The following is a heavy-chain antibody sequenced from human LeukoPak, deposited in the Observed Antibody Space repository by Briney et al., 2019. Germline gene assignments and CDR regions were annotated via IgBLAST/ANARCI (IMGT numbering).Heavy chain of an antibody. D-gene: IGHD3-10*01. CDR3: AKGGLWFGELSSLAGFLDY. CDR2: ISYDGSNK. J-gene: IGHJ4*02. V-gene: IGHV3-30*18. CDR1: GFTFSSYG. Sequence: GGSLRLSCAASGFTFSSYGMHWVRQAPGKGLEWVAVISYDGSNKYYADSVKGRFTISRDNSKNTLYLQMNSLRAEDTAVYYCAKGGLWFGELSSLAGFLDYWGQGTLVTVSS.